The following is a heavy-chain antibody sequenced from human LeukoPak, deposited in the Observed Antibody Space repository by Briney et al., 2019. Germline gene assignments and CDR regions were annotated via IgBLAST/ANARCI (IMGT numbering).Heavy chain of an antibody. CDR3: ARDSSPLRPEGLWGSRSTMVRGVRAFPPDY. J-gene: IGHJ4*02. Sequence: ASVKVSCKASGYTFTGYYMHWVRQAPGQGLEWMGWINPNSGGTNYAQKFQGRVTMTRDTSISTAYMELSRLRSDDTAVYYCARDSSPLRPEGLWGSRSTMVRGVRAFPPDYWGQGTLVTVSS. V-gene: IGHV1-2*02. D-gene: IGHD3-10*01. CDR1: GYTFTGYY. CDR2: INPNSGGT.